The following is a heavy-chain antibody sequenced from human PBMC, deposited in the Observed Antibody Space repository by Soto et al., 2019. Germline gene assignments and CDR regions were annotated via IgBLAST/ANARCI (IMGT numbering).Heavy chain of an antibody. D-gene: IGHD2-8*01. J-gene: IGHJ5*02. CDR3: ARVPRYTSDIVQVPAVMYEDWFVP. V-gene: IGHV1-3*04. Sequence: QAQLVQSGAEVKKPGASVKLSCKASGYSFSKYAVQWVRQAPGQSLEWMGWIHTGDGDTKFSQKFPDRVTITRHTSATTVYMELSSLRSEDTAIYYCARVPRYTSDIVQVPAVMYEDWFVPWGQGTLVTVSS. CDR2: IHTGDGDT. CDR1: GYSFSKYA.